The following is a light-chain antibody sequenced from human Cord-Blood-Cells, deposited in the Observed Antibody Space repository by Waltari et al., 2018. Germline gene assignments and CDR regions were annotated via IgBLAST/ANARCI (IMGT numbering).Light chain of an antibody. Sequence: AVRITESPSSLSASTGDTVTITCRPRQVISRYLDWSQQKPGRAPKLLLYGASTLQSGVPSRLCGSGSGTAFTITISCQQSEDFATYSCQQYYSYSLTSGQGTKVEI. V-gene: IGKV1-8*01. CDR2: GAS. CDR3: QQYYSYSLT. J-gene: IGKJ1*01. CDR1: QVISRY.